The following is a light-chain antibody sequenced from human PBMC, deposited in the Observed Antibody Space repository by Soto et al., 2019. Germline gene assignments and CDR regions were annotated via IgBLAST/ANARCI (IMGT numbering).Light chain of an antibody. CDR3: SSYTSSITFVV. V-gene: IGLV2-14*03. CDR1: SSDVGGYNY. J-gene: IGLJ2*01. Sequence: QSVLTQPASVSGSPGQSITISCTGTSSDVGGYNYVSWYQHHPGKAPKLMIYDVSNWPSGVSNRFSGSKSGNTASLTISGLQAEDEADYYCSSYTSSITFVVFGGGTKLTVL. CDR2: DVS.